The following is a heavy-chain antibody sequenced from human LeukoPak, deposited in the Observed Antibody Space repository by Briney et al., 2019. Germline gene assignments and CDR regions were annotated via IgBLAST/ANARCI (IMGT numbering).Heavy chain of an antibody. J-gene: IGHJ3*02. D-gene: IGHD5-12*01. V-gene: IGHV1-18*01. CDR1: GYTFTSYG. Sequence: ASVKVFCKASGYTFTSYGISWVRQAPGQGLEWMGWISAYNGNTNYAQKLQGRVTMTTDTSTNTAYMELRSLRSDDTAVYYCARDRLVVATIGLSAFDIWGQGTMVTVSS. CDR3: ARDRLVVATIGLSAFDI. CDR2: ISAYNGNT.